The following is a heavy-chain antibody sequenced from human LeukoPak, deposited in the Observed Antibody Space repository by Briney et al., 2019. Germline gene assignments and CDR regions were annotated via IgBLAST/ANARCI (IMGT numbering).Heavy chain of an antibody. V-gene: IGHV4-34*01. D-gene: IGHD3-10*01. CDR1: GGSFSGYY. Sequence: SGTLSLTCAVYGGSFSGYYWSWIRQPPGKGLEWIGEINHSGSTNYNPSLKSRGTISVDTSKNQFSLKESSVTAADTAVYYCANFPGGSGGQGTLVTVSS. CDR2: INHSGST. CDR3: ANFPGGS. J-gene: IGHJ4*02.